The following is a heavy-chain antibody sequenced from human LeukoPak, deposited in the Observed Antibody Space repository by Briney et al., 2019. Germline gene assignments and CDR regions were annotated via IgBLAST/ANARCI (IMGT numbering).Heavy chain of an antibody. Sequence: ASVKVSCKTSGYTFTSYDISWVRQAPGQGLEWMGWISAYNGNTNFAQKLQGRVTMTTDTSTSIAYMELRSLRSNDTAVYYCARVAEQWLTSDYWGQGTPVTVSS. CDR3: ARVAEQWLTSDY. CDR1: GYTFTSYD. J-gene: IGHJ4*02. V-gene: IGHV1-18*01. D-gene: IGHD6-19*01. CDR2: ISAYNGNT.